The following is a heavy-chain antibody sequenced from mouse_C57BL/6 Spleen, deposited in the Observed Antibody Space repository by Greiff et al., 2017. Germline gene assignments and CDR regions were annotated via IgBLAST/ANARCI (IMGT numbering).Heavy chain of an antibody. Sequence: EVQLVESGPVLVKPGASVKMSCKASGYTFTDYYMNWVKQSHGKSLEWIGVINPYNGGTSYNQKFKGKATLTVDKSSSTAYMELNSLTSEDSAVYYCARWLLRFDYWGQGTTLTVSS. V-gene: IGHV1-19*01. CDR3: ARWLLRFDY. CDR1: GYTFTDYY. CDR2: INPYNGGT. J-gene: IGHJ2*01. D-gene: IGHD2-3*01.